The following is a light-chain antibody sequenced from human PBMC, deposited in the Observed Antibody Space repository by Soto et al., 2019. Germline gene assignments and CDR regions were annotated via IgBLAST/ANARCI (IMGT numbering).Light chain of an antibody. J-gene: IGKJ2*01. CDR2: GAS. V-gene: IGKV3-15*01. CDR1: QTISSN. CDR3: QQYHNWPPQYT. Sequence: EIVMTQSPATLSVSPGERATLSCRASQTISSNLAWYQQKPGQSPRLLIHGASTRATGVPARFSGSGYGTDFTLTISSLQSEDFAVYYCQQYHNWPPQYTFGQGTKLQIK.